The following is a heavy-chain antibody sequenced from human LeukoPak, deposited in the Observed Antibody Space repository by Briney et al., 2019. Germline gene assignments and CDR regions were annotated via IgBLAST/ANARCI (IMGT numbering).Heavy chain of an antibody. Sequence: GGSLRLSCAASGFTFSSYAMSWVRQAPGKGLEWVSAISGSGGSTYYADSVKGRFTISRDNSKNTLYLQMNSLRAEDTAVYYCARPADYYGSGSDAFDIWGQGTMVTVSS. D-gene: IGHD3-10*01. CDR3: ARPADYYGSGSDAFDI. V-gene: IGHV3-23*01. CDR1: GFTFSSYA. J-gene: IGHJ3*02. CDR2: ISGSGGST.